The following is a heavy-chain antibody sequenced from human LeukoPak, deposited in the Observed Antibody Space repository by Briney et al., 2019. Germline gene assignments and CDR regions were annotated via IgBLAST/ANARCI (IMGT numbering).Heavy chain of an antibody. CDR1: GYSFSSYW. CDR2: INPDGRTT. D-gene: IGHD7-27*01. V-gene: IGHV3-74*01. Sequence: GGSLRLSCAASGYSFSSYWMLWVRQDAGKGLMWVSRINPDGRTTDYAGSGKGRFSISRDSAKKTLYVEVNSQRVEERPIYYFAKGDRTIWGLPSWGQGDLVTVSS. J-gene: IGHJ5*02. CDR3: AKGDRTIWGLPS.